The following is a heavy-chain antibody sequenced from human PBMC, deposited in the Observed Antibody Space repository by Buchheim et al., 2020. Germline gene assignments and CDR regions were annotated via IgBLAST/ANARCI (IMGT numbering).Heavy chain of an antibody. V-gene: IGHV3-30-3*01. CDR2: ISYDGSNK. J-gene: IGHJ3*02. Sequence: QVQLVESGGGVVQPGRSLRLSCAASGFTFSSYAMHWVRQAPGKGLEWVAVISYDGSNKYYADSVKGRFTISRDNSKNTLYLQMNSLRAEDTAVYYCARTMIQGAFDIWGQGT. D-gene: IGHD3-10*01. CDR3: ARTMIQGAFDI. CDR1: GFTFSSYA.